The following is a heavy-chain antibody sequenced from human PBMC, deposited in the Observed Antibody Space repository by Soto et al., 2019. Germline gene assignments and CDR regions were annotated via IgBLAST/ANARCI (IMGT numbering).Heavy chain of an antibody. CDR1: GGSISSYY. Sequence: QVQLQESGPGLVKPSETLSLTCTVSGGSISSYYWSWIRQPPGKGLEWIGYIYYSGSTNYNPSLKSRVTISVDTSKNQFSLKLSSVTAADTAVYYCARMSCSDNWFDPWGQGTLVTVSS. V-gene: IGHV4-59*01. CDR2: IYYSGST. CDR3: ARMSCSDNWFDP. D-gene: IGHD2-15*01. J-gene: IGHJ5*02.